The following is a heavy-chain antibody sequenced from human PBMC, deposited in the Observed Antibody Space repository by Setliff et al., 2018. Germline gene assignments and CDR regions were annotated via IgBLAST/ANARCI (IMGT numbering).Heavy chain of an antibody. Sequence: ASVKVSCKASGGSFNNYPISWVRQAPGHGLEWMGGMDPNSGNTAYGRKFRDRVTITRNTSISTAYMELSSLRSEDTAVYYCARGRASGGYFEVWYSDLWGRGTLVTVSS. CDR2: MDPNSGNT. CDR3: ARGRASGGYFEVWYSDL. V-gene: IGHV1-8*02. D-gene: IGHD3-22*01. J-gene: IGHJ2*01. CDR1: GGSFNNYP.